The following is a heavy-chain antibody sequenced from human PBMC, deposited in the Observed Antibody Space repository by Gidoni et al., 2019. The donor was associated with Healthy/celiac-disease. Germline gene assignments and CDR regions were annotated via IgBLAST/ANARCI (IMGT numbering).Heavy chain of an antibody. J-gene: IGHJ4*02. CDR3: ARPRDYYGAGDFDY. CDR1: GGSLSSSSYY. Sequence: CTVSGGSLSSSSYYWGWIRQLPGKGLEWIGSIYYSGSTYYNPSLKSRVTISVDTYKNQFALKLSSVTAADTAVYYCARPRDYYGAGDFDYWGQGTLVTVSS. CDR2: IYYSGST. V-gene: IGHV4-39*01. D-gene: IGHD3-10*01.